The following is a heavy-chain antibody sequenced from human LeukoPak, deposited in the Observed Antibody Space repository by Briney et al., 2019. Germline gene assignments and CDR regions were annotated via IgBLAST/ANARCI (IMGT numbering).Heavy chain of an antibody. V-gene: IGHV1-2*02. CDR3: ARASKIVVVPAATPPDP. Sequence: ASVKVFCKASGYTFTGYYMHWVRQAPGQGLEWMGWINPNSGGTNYAQKFQGRVTMTRDTSISTAYMELSRLRSDDTAVYYCARASKIVVVPAATPPDPWGQGTLVTVSS. CDR1: GYTFTGYY. J-gene: IGHJ5*02. CDR2: INPNSGGT. D-gene: IGHD2-2*01.